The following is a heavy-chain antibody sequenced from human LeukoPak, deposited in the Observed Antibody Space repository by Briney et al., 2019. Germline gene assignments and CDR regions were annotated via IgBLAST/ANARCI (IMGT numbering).Heavy chain of an antibody. CDR1: GGSVSSGSYY. CDR2: IYYTGST. J-gene: IGHJ4*02. V-gene: IGHV4-61*01. D-gene: IGHD3-10*01. Sequence: KPSGTLSLTCTVSGGSVSSGSYYWSWIRQPPGKGLEWIMNIYYTGSTNYNPSLKSRVTISVDTSKNQFSLKLSSVTAADTAVYYCARDKVYYYGSGRDLNYFDYWGQGTLVTVS. CDR3: ARDKVYYYGSGRDLNYFDY.